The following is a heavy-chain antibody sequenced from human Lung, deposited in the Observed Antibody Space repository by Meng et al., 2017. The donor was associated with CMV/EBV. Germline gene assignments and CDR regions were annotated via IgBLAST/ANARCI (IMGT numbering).Heavy chain of an antibody. CDR1: GYTFTGYF. Sequence: SVXVSXXASGYTFTGYFMHWVRQAPGQGLEWMGWINPNSGGTNYAQKFQGRVIMTWDTSISSAYMQLSRLTSNDTAVFYCARGGLSTALPEAPSSSSIDNWGQSTLVTVSS. CDR3: ARGGLSTALPEAPSSSSIDN. J-gene: IGHJ4*02. D-gene: IGHD2/OR15-2a*01. V-gene: IGHV1-2*02. CDR2: INPNSGGT.